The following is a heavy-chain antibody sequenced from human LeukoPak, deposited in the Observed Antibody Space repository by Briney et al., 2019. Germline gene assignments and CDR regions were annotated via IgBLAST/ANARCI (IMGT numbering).Heavy chain of an antibody. J-gene: IGHJ4*02. D-gene: IGHD3-22*01. CDR1: GFTFSSYA. Sequence: PGGSLRLSCAASGFTFSSYAMSWVRQAPGKGLEWVSAISGSGGSTYYADSVKGRFTISRDNSKNTLYLQMNSLRAEDTAVYYCANSEVVVIIPFDYWGQGTLVTVPS. CDR3: ANSEVVVIIPFDY. V-gene: IGHV3-23*01. CDR2: ISGSGGST.